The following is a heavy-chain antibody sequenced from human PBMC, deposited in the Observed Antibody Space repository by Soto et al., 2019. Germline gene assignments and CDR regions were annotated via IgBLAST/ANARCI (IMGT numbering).Heavy chain of an antibody. CDR3: ARGRGDGYNQNWYFDL. D-gene: IGHD3-10*01. V-gene: IGHV4-34*01. CDR2: INNGGSS. CDR1: GGSVSGYY. Sequence: QVHLQQWGAGLLKPSETLSLTCAVYGGSVSGYYWSWIRHPPGTGLEWIGEINNGGSSNYNPSLKSGVSMSVGTSNNKFSLKLTSLTAADTAVYYCARGRGDGYNQNWYFDLWGRGTLLTVSS. J-gene: IGHJ2*01.